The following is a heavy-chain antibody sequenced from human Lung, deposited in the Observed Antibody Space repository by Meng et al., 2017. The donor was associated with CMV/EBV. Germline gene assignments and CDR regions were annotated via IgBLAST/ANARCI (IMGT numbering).Heavy chain of an antibody. Sequence: SETLSLXCAVYGGSFSGFYWSWVRQPPGKGLEWIGAIRHSESANYNPSLKSRVTMSVDTSRNQISLKLNSLTAADTAVYYCARGMGYTDRSKLLKSRRSKDYYYGLDVWGQGAAVTVSS. D-gene: IGHD3-16*02. J-gene: IGHJ6*02. CDR2: IRHSESA. V-gene: IGHV4-34*01. CDR3: ARGMGYTDRSKLLKSRRSKDYYYGLDV. CDR1: GGSFSGFY.